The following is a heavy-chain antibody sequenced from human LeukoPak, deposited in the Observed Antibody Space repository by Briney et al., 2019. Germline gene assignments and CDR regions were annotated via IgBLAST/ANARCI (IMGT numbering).Heavy chain of an antibody. CDR3: ARDPKRMVRGTYYGMDV. D-gene: IGHD3-10*01. V-gene: IGHV1-18*01. CDR1: GYTFTGYG. CDR2: ISAYNGNT. J-gene: IGHJ6*02. Sequence: ASVKVSCKASGYTFTGYGISWVRQAPGQGLEWMGWISAYNGNTNYAQKLQGRVTMTTDTSTSTAYMELRSLRSDDTAVYYCARDPKRMVRGTYYGMDVWGQGTTVTVSS.